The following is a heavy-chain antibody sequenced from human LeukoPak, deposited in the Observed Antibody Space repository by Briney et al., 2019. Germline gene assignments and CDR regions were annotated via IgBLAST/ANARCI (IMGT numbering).Heavy chain of an antibody. CDR3: ARDRGDGYNLMHY. D-gene: IGHD5-24*01. J-gene: IGHJ4*02. Sequence: GSSVKVSCKASGGTFSSYAISWVRQAPGRGLEWMGRIIPIFGTANYAQKFQGRVTITTDESTSTAYMELSSLRSEDTAVYYCARDRGDGYNLMHYWGQGTLVTVSS. CDR2: IIPIFGTA. CDR1: GGTFSSYA. V-gene: IGHV1-69*05.